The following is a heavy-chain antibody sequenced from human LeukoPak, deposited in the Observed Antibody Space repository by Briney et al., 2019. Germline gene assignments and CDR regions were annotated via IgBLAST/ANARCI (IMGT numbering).Heavy chain of an antibody. J-gene: IGHJ4*02. CDR1: GGSISSYY. Sequence: SETLSLTCTVSGGSISSYYWSWIRQPPGKGLEWIGYIYYSGSTNYNPSLKSRVTISVDTSKNQFSLKLSSVTAADTAVYYCARLDSSGYYSLVDYWGQGTLVTVSS. D-gene: IGHD3-22*01. CDR3: ARLDSSGYYSLVDY. CDR2: IYYSGST. V-gene: IGHV4-59*08.